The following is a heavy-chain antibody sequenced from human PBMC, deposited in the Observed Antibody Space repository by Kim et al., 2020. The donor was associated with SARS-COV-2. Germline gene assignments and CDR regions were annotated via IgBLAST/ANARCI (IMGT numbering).Heavy chain of an antibody. V-gene: IGHV3-21*01. J-gene: IGHJ6*02. CDR3: ARAGAVLYSSSKYGLDV. CDR1: GFTFSSYS. Sequence: GGSLRLSCAASGFTFSSYSMNWVRQAPRKGLEWVSSISSSSTYIYYADSVKGRFTISRDNAKNSLYLQMNSLRAEDTAVYYCARAGAVLYSSSKYGLDVWGQGTTVTVSS. CDR2: ISSSSTYI. D-gene: IGHD6-13*01.